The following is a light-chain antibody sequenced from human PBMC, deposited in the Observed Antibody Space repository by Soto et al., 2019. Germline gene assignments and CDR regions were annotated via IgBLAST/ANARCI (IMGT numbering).Light chain of an antibody. CDR3: SSYTSSSTLV. CDR1: SSDVGAYNY. Sequence: QSALTHPASVSGSPGQSITISCTGTSSDVGAYNYVSWYQQHPGQAPQLIIYDVTNRPSGVSNRFSGSKSGNTASLTISGLQADDEADYYGSSYTSSSTLVFGGGTQLTVL. J-gene: IGLJ3*02. CDR2: DVT. V-gene: IGLV2-14*03.